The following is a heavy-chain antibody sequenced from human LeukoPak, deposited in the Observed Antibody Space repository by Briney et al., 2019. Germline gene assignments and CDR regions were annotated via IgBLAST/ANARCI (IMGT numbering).Heavy chain of an antibody. D-gene: IGHD2-2*01. Sequence: SETLSLTCAVYGEAFSGYYWSWIRQPPGKGLEWIGEINHSGSTNYNPSLKSRVTISVDTSKNQFSLKLSSVTAADTAVYYCAGGRRVVPAAIRGAFDIWGQGTMVTVSS. CDR2: INHSGST. CDR3: AGGRRVVPAAIRGAFDI. J-gene: IGHJ3*02. CDR1: GEAFSGYY. V-gene: IGHV4-34*01.